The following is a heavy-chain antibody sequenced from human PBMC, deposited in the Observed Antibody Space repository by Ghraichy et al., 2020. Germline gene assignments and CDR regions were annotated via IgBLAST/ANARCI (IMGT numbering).Heavy chain of an antibody. J-gene: IGHJ6*02. CDR1: GGSISSYY. CDR2: IYYSGST. Sequence: GSLRLSCTVSGGSISSYYWSWIRQPPGKGLEWIGYIYYSGSTNYNPSLKSRVTISVDTSKNQFSLKLSSVTAADTAVYYCARETRNYGMDVWGQGTTVTVSS. V-gene: IGHV4-59*01. D-gene: IGHD4-11*01. CDR3: ARETRNYGMDV.